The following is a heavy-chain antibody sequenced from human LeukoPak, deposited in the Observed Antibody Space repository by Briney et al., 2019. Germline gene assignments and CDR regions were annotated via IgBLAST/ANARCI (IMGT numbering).Heavy chain of an antibody. V-gene: IGHV1-69*13. CDR3: ARGRSSSWYMDV. D-gene: IGHD6-13*01. Sequence: ASVKVSCKASGYTFTSYAMNWVRQAPGQGLEWMGGIIPIFGTANYAQKFQGRVTITADESTSTAYMELSSLRSEDTAVYYCARGRSSSWYMDVWGKGTTVTISS. CDR2: IIPIFGTA. CDR1: GYTFTSYA. J-gene: IGHJ6*03.